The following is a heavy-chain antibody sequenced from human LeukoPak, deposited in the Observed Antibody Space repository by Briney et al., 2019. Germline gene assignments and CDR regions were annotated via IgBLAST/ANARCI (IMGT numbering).Heavy chain of an antibody. CDR3: TRVGYIDEGIDY. Sequence: LRLSXXXXXXXFSSXWMTWVRQAPGKGLEWVANIKQDGSKKSYVDSVKGRFTISRDNAKNSLYLQMNSLRAEDTAIYYCTRVGYIDEGIDYWGQGTLVTVSS. V-gene: IGHV3-7*04. CDR2: IKQDGSKK. J-gene: IGHJ4*02. D-gene: IGHD5-24*01. CDR1: XXXFSSXW.